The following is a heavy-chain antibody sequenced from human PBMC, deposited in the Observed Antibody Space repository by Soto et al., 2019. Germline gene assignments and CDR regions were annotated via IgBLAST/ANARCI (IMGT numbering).Heavy chain of an antibody. Sequence: EVQLVESGGGLVQPGGSVILSCPASGFTFSGSAIHWVRQASGKGLEWLGRIKTRSYNYATAYTASLKGRFTISRDDSKNTAYLQMNSLKTEDTAVYFCSRLWAGGDDRDSPPYYLDSWGQGTLVTVSS. D-gene: IGHD3-16*01. CDR2: IKTRSYNYAT. J-gene: IGHJ4*02. CDR3: SRLWAGGDDRDSPPYYLDS. V-gene: IGHV3-73*02. CDR1: GFTFSGSA.